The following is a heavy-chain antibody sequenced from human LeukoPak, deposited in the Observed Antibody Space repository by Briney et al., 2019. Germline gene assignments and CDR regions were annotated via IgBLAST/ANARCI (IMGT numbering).Heavy chain of an antibody. CDR1: GFTFSSYW. Sequence: GGSLRLSCAASGFTFSSYWMHWVRHAPGKGLVXVSRVNSDGSSTIYADSVKGRFTISRDNAKNTVYLQMNNLRAEDTAVYYCAGYNSLLVAPWGQGTLVTVSS. D-gene: IGHD2-15*01. CDR2: VNSDGSST. J-gene: IGHJ5*02. CDR3: AGYNSLLVAP. V-gene: IGHV3-74*01.